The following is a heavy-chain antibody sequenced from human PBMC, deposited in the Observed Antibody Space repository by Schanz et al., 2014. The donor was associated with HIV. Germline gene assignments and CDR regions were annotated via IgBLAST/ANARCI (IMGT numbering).Heavy chain of an antibody. CDR3: ARGGIWEWDQPDFDY. CDR2: ISYDGSNK. Sequence: QVQLVESGGGVVQPGRSQRLSCAASGITLSGYGMHWVRQAPGKGLEWVAVISYDGSNKYYADSVKGRFTISRDNSKNTLYLQMNSLRAEDTAVYYCARGGIWEWDQPDFDYWGQGTLVTVSS. J-gene: IGHJ4*02. V-gene: IGHV3-30*19. CDR1: GITLSGYG. D-gene: IGHD2-15*01.